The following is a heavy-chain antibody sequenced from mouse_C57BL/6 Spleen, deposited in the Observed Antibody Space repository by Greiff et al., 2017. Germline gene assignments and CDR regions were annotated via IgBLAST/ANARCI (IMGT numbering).Heavy chain of an antibody. CDR1: GYTFTSYW. J-gene: IGHJ2*01. CDR3: AMTTVVAGWFDY. V-gene: IGHV1-64*01. D-gene: IGHD1-1*01. CDR2: IHPNSGST. Sequence: QVQLKQPGAELVKPGASVKLSCKASGYTFTSYWMHWVKQRPGQGLEWIEMIHPNSGSTNYNEKFKSKATLTVDKSYSTAFMQLSSLTSEDSAVYYCAMTTVVAGWFDYWGQGTTLTVSS.